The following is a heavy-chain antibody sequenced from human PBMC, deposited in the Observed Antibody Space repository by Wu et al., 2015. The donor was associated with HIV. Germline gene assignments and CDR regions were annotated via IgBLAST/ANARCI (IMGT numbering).Heavy chain of an antibody. Sequence: QVQLVQSGAEVKKPGASVKVSCKASGYTFTGYYMHWVRQAPGQGLEWMGRIIPIFGTANYAQKFQGRVTITADESTSTAYMELSSLRSEDTAVYYCATSSRESAFDIWGQGTMVTVSS. J-gene: IGHJ3*02. CDR2: IIPIFGTA. D-gene: IGHD5-24*01. V-gene: IGHV1-69*18. CDR1: GYTFTGYY. CDR3: ATSSRESAFDI.